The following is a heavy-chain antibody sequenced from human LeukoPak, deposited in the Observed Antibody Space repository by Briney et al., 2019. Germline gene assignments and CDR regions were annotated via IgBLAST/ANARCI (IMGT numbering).Heavy chain of an antibody. CDR1: GFTFSSYD. V-gene: IGHV3-13*01. J-gene: IGHJ4*02. Sequence: GGSLRLSCAASGFTFSSYDMHWVRHATGKGLEWVPAIGTAGDTYYPGSVKGRFTISRENAKNSLYLQMNSLRAGDTAVYYCARSIAAAGFDYWGQGTLVTVSS. CDR3: ARSIAAAGFDY. D-gene: IGHD6-13*01. CDR2: IGTAGDT.